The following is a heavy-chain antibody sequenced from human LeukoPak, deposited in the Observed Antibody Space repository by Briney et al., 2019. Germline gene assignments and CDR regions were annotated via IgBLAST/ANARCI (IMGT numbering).Heavy chain of an antibody. CDR3: ARTRSGGDAEYFQH. D-gene: IGHD2-21*02. CDR2: IYYSGST. J-gene: IGHJ1*01. V-gene: IGHV4-31*03. CDR1: GGSISSGGYS. Sequence: ASETLSLTCTVSGGSISSGGYSWSWIRQHPGKGLEWIGYIYYSGSTYYNPSLKSRVTISVDTSKNQFSLKLSSVTAADTAVYYCARTRSGGDAEYFQHWGQGTLVTVSS.